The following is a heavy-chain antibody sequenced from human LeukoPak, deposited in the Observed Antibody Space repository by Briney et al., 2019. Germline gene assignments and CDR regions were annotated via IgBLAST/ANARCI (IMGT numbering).Heavy chain of an antibody. CDR1: GFDFDRYA. J-gene: IGHJ4*02. V-gene: IGHV3-23*01. Sequence: GGSLRLSCAASGFDFDRYAMSWVRQASGKGLEWVSGITDSGRKTYYADSVKGRSSISRDNSKNTVYLQMSDLRAEDTAVYYCAKITKATTPNYWGQGTLVTVSS. CDR3: AKITKATTPNY. D-gene: IGHD4-17*01. CDR2: ITDSGRKT.